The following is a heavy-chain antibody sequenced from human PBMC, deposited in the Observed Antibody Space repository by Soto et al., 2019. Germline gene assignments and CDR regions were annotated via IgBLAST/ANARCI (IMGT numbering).Heavy chain of an antibody. V-gene: IGHV1-2*02. Sequence: ASVKVYCKASRYAFTGYYSHWVRQAPVQGLEWMGWINPNSGGTNYAQKFRGRVTMTRDTSISTAYMELSRLRSDETAVYYCARDLRLEQWLDWFDPWGQGTLVTVSS. J-gene: IGHJ5*02. CDR3: ARDLRLEQWLDWFDP. D-gene: IGHD1-1*01. CDR2: INPNSGGT. CDR1: RYAFTGYY.